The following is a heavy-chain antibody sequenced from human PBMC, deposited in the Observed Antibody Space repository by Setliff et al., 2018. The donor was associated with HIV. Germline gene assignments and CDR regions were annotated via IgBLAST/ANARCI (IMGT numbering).Heavy chain of an antibody. CDR3: ARYSPRGYTLTGPY. V-gene: IGHV4-61*01. Sequence: SETLSLTSTVSGGSVSSGSYYWSWIRQPPGKGLEWIGYIYYSGSTKHNPSLKSRVTISLDTSKNQFSLKLTSVTAADTAVYYCARYSPRGYTLTGPYWGQGTLVTVSS. J-gene: IGHJ4*02. D-gene: IGHD6-25*01. CDR1: GGSVSSGSYY. CDR2: IYYSGST.